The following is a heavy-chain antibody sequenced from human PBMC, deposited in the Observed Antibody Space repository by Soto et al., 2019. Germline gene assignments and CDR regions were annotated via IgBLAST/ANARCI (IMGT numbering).Heavy chain of an antibody. CDR2: IRSKVYGGTT. V-gene: IGHV3-49*03. D-gene: IGHD5-12*01. J-gene: IGHJ6*02. Sequence: TLRLSCTASGFTFGDYAMTWFRREPRKGLEWVGFIRSKVYGGTTEYAASVKGRFTISRDDSKSIAYLQMNSLKTEDTAVNYCSRWGRGYDWNYYYGTDVWGQGTTVTVSS. CDR3: SRWGRGYDWNYYYGTDV. CDR1: GFTFGDYA.